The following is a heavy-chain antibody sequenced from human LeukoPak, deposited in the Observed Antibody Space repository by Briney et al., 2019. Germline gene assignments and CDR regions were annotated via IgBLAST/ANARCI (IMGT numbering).Heavy chain of an antibody. CDR3: AREGESDAFDI. Sequence: SETLSLTCTVSGGSISSGDYYWSWIRQPPGKGLEWIGYIYYSGSTYYNPSLKSRVTISVDTSKNQFSLKLSSVTAADTAVYYCAREGESDAFDIWGQGTMVTVSS. CDR1: GGSISSGDYY. J-gene: IGHJ3*02. D-gene: IGHD1-26*01. CDR2: IYYSGST. V-gene: IGHV4-30-4*01.